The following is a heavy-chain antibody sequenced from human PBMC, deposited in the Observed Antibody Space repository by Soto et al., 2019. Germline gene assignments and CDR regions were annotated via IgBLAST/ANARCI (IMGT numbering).Heavy chain of an antibody. CDR2: ISSSSSYI. V-gene: IGHV3-21*01. Sequence: PGGSLRLSCAASGFTFSSYSMNWVRQAPGKGLEWVSSISSSSSYIYYADSVKGRFTISRDNAKNSLYLQMNSLRAEDTAVYYCATTPSDIVLVPAASLDPWGQGTLVTVSS. CDR3: ATTPSDIVLVPAASLDP. J-gene: IGHJ5*02. D-gene: IGHD2-2*01. CDR1: GFTFSSYS.